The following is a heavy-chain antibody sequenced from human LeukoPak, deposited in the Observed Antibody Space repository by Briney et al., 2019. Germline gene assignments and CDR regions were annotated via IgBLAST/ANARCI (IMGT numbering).Heavy chain of an antibody. CDR2: ISYDGSNK. J-gene: IGHJ4*02. CDR3: ARDLVGATYY. CDR1: GFTFSSYA. Sequence: GGSLRLSCAASGFTFSSYAMHWVRQAPGKGLEWVAVISYDGSNKYYADSVKGRFTISRDNAKNSLYLQMNSLRAEDTAVYYCARDLVGATYYWGQGTLVTVSS. D-gene: IGHD1-26*01. V-gene: IGHV3-30-3*01.